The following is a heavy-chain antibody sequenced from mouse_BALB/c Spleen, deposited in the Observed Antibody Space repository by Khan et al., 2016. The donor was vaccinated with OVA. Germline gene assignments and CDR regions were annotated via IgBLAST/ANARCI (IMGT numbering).Heavy chain of an antibody. CDR3: ARAYYRYDGYYAMDY. V-gene: IGHV2-6-4*01. CDR1: GFSLSRYN. CDR2: IWGGGGT. D-gene: IGHD2-14*01. Sequence: VELVESGPGLVAPSQSLSITCTVSGFSLSRYNIHWVRQPPGKGLEWLGMIWGGGGTDYNSTLKIRLSISQDNSKSQVFLKMNSLQTDDTAMYYCARAYYRYDGYYAMDYWGQGTSVTVSS. J-gene: IGHJ4*01.